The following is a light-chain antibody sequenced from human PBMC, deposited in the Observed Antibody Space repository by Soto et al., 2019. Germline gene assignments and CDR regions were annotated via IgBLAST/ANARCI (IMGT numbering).Light chain of an antibody. J-gene: IGKJ1*01. CDR2: HAS. CDR3: LQYRHWRT. V-gene: IGKV3-15*01. CDR1: QNIGTD. Sequence: EIPMTQSPDTLSVSPGESATLSCWASQNIGTDLAWYQQRPGQTPRLLIYHASIRATGVAARFSGSGSGSDSTLTISSLQSEVFAVYYGLQYRHWRTFGQGTKVE.